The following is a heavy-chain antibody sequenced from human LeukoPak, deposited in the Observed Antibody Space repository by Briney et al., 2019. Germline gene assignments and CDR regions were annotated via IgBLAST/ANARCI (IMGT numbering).Heavy chain of an antibody. CDR1: GFTFSNYY. V-gene: IGHV3-11*01. D-gene: IGHD1-1*01. Sequence: EGSLRLSCAASGFTFSNYYMTWVRQAPGKGLEWVSYISSSGSNINYADSVKGRFSISRDNAKNSLYLQMTSLRVEDTAVYYCPAVQMQRSSWYHYYYMDVWRRGTAVPVS. J-gene: IGHJ6*03. CDR2: ISSSGSNI. CDR3: PAVQMQRSSWYHYYYMDV.